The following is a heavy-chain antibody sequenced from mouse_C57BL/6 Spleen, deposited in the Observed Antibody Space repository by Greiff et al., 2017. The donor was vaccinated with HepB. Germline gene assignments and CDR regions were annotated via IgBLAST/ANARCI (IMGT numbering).Heavy chain of an antibody. CDR2: ISSGGSYT. J-gene: IGHJ3*01. V-gene: IGHV5-6*01. Sequence: EVQGVESGGDLVKPGGSLKLSCAASGFTFSSYGMSWVRQTPDKRLEWVATISSGGSYTYYPDSVKGRFTISRDNAKNTLFLQMTSLRSEDTAMYYCARDYDGRFAYWGQGTLVTVSA. D-gene: IGHD2-4*01. CDR3: ARDYDGRFAY. CDR1: GFTFSSYG.